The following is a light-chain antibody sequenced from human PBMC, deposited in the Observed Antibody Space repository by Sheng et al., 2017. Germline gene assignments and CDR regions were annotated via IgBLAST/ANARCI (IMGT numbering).Light chain of an antibody. Sequence: DIQLTQSPSFLSASVGDRVTITCRASQGIGAYLAWYQQKPGKAPNLLISVASTLQSGVPSRFSGSGSGTEFTLTISSLQPEDFATYYCQQFNSYPLTFGGGTKVEIK. CDR3: QQFNSYPLT. CDR2: VAS. CDR1: QGIGAY. V-gene: IGKV1-9*01. J-gene: IGKJ4*01.